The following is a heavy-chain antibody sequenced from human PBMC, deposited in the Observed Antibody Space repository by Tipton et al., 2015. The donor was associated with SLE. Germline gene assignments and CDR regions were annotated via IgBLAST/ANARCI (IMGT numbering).Heavy chain of an antibody. Sequence: QLVQSGAEVKKPGESLKISCKGSGYTFTRYWIGWVRQMPGKGLEWMGIIFPGDSDTRYSPSFQGQVTISADKSITTAYLQWSSLKASDTAMYYCVRSEYPYDFEYWGQGTLVTVSS. CDR3: VRSEYPYDFEY. CDR1: GYTFTRYW. D-gene: IGHD3-22*01. J-gene: IGHJ4*02. CDR2: IFPGDSDT. V-gene: IGHV5-51*03.